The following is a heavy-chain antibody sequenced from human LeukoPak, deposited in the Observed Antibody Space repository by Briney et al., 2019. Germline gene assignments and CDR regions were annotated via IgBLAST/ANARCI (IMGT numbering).Heavy chain of an antibody. V-gene: IGHV3-23*01. J-gene: IGHJ4*02. D-gene: IGHD6-13*01. CDR1: GFTFSSYA. Sequence: GGSLRLSCAASGFTFSSYAMSWVRQAPGKGLEWVSGISSSAGSTNYADSVKGRFTISRDNAKNTLDLQMNSLRAEDTAVYFCSRDREQQPTFDYWGLGTLVTVSS. CDR2: ISSSAGST. CDR3: SRDREQQPTFDY.